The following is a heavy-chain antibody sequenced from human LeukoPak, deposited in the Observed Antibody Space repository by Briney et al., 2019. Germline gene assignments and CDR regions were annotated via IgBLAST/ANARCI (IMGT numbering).Heavy chain of an antibody. CDR2: IYNDGSTT. J-gene: IGHJ4*02. Sequence: GGSLRLSCAASGFMFSKSWIHWVRQVPGKGLVWVARIYNDGSTTNYADSVKGRFTISRDNSKNTLYLQMNSLRAEDRAVYYCARDRCSGGSCYSPFDYWGQGTLVTVSS. CDR3: ARDRCSGGSCYSPFDY. CDR1: GFMFSKSW. V-gene: IGHV3-74*01. D-gene: IGHD2-15*01.